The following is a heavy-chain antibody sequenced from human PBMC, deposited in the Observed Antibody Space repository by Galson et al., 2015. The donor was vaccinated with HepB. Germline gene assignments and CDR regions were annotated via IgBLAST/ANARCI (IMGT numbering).Heavy chain of an antibody. CDR1: GFTFNRYW. D-gene: IGHD3-3*01. V-gene: IGHV3-7*03. CDR3: ARGLYDFWNRYYYFDL. CDR2: IKHDGTEK. J-gene: IGHJ2*01. Sequence: SLRLSCAASGFTFNRYWMYWVRQAPGNGLEWVANIKHDGTEKYSVDSVKGRFTVSRDNAKNSLYLQMNSLRAEDTAVYYCARGLYDFWNRYYYFDLWGRGTQVTVSS.